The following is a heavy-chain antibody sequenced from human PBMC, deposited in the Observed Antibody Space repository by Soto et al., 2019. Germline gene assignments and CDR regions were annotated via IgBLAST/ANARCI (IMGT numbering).Heavy chain of an antibody. Sequence: EVQLLESGGGLVQPGGSLRLSCAASGFTFSSYAMSCVRQAPGKVLEWASTISGSGGNTYYADSVKGRFTISRDNSKNTMYLQMKSLRAEDTAVYYCAKVVRGCSGGSCYGVYSDNWGQGTLVSVSS. J-gene: IGHJ4*02. CDR1: GFTFSSYA. CDR2: ISGSGGNT. CDR3: AKVVRGCSGGSCYGVYSDN. D-gene: IGHD2-15*01. V-gene: IGHV3-23*01.